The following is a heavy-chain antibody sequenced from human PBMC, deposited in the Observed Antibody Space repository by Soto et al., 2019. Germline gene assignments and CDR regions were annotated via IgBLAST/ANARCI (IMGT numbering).Heavy chain of an antibody. D-gene: IGHD2-21*01. V-gene: IGHV1-8*01. CDR3: ARGYPFNSAGFDV. CDR1: GYTFSDFD. CDR2: MNAKSGDT. J-gene: IGHJ6*02. Sequence: ASVKVSCKASGYTFSDFDINWLRQASGQGREWMGWMNAKSGDTFFAQRFQGKFTMTWDTSLSTAYMEVGSLTSDDTAIYYCARGYPFNSAGFDVWGQGTRVTVSS.